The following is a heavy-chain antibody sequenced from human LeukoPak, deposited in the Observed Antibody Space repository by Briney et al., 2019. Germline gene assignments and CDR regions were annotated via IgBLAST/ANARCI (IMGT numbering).Heavy chain of an antibody. D-gene: IGHD2-2*01. V-gene: IGHV7-4-1*02. CDR2: INTNTGNP. Sequence: GASVKVSCKASGYTFTSYAMNWVRQAPGQGLEWMGWINTNTGNPTYAQGFTGRFVLSLDTSVNTAYLQISSLKAEDTAVYYCARGGGRYCDSTSCYSAYYFDNWGQGTLVTVSS. CDR1: GYTFTSYA. J-gene: IGHJ4*02. CDR3: ARGGGRYCDSTSCYSAYYFDN.